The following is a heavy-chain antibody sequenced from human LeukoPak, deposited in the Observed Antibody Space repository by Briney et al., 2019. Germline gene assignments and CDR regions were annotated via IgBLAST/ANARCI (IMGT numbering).Heavy chain of an antibody. CDR2: ISSSSSCI. D-gene: IGHD3-3*01. CDR3: ARDTMNSWDFWSGYLHY. V-gene: IGHV3-21*01. J-gene: IGHJ4*02. CDR1: GFTFSSYS. Sequence: GGSLRLSCAASGFTFSSYSMNWVRQAPGKGLEWVSSISSSSSCIYYADSVKGRFTISRDNAKNSLYLQMNSLRAEDTAVYYCARDTMNSWDFWSGYLHYWGQGTLVTVSS.